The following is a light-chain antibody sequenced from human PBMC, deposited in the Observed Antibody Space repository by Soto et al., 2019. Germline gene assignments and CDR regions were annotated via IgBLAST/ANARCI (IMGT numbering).Light chain of an antibody. V-gene: IGKV3-20*01. Sequence: EIVLTQSPGTLSLSPGERATLSCRASQSVSSSYLAWYQQKPGQAPRLLIYGASSRATGIPDRFSGSGSGTDFTLTIXXXXPXXXXXYXXXXXXXXPPXTFGQGTKLEIK. CDR3: XXXXXXPPXT. CDR2: GAS. CDR1: QSVSSSY. J-gene: IGKJ2*01.